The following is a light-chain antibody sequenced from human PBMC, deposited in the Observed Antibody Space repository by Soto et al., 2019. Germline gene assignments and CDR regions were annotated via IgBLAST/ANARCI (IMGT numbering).Light chain of an antibody. CDR2: DTS. V-gene: IGKV3-20*01. Sequence: EVELTQSPDTLSLSPGERATLSCRASQSVSSSHLAWYQQKRGQAPRLLIYDTSTRATGIPDRFSGSGSGTDFTLTISRLEPEDFAVYYCQQYSSSPLITSCHGRLPEI. J-gene: IGKJ5*01. CDR3: QQYSSSPLIT. CDR1: QSVSSSH.